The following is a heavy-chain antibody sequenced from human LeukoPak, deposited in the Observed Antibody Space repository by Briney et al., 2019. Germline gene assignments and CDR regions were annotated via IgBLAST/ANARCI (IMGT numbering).Heavy chain of an antibody. CDR3: AKEPTISYYYYYMDV. D-gene: IGHD5-24*01. Sequence: GGSLRLSCVASGFTFGSYAMSWVRQAPGKGLEWVSAISGSGVGTYYADSVKGRFTISRDNSKDTLYVQMNSLRAEDTAIYYCAKEPTISYYYYYMDVWGKGTTVTVSS. V-gene: IGHV3-23*01. CDR2: ISGSGVGT. J-gene: IGHJ6*03. CDR1: GFTFGSYA.